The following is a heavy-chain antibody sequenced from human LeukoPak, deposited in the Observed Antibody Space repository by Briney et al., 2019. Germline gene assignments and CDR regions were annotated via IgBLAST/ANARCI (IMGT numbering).Heavy chain of an antibody. CDR2: ISSSSSTI. J-gene: IGHJ4*02. V-gene: IGHV3-48*01. Sequence: QSGGSLRLSCAASGFTFSSYSMNWVRQAPGKGLEWVSYISSSSSTIYYADSVKGRFTISRDNAKNSLYLQMNSLRAEDTAVYYCARRLNYYDSRVDDYWGQGTLVTVSS. CDR1: GFTFSSYS. CDR3: ARRLNYYDSRVDDY. D-gene: IGHD3-22*01.